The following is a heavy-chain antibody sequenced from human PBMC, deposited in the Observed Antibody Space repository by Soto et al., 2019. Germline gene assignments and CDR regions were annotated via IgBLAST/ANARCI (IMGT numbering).Heavy chain of an antibody. CDR2: SNHSGST. J-gene: IGHJ6*02. CDR3: AGGLDTSFGVVSYFYYGMDA. Sequence: QVQLQQWGAGLLKPSETLSLTCAVYGGSFNDYYWSWIRQPPGKGLEWIGESNHSGSTHYNPSLKSRVNMSVATSKNQFALGLSSVSAAETAVYYRAGGLDTSFGVVSYFYYGMDAWGHGTTVSVSS. V-gene: IGHV4-34*01. CDR1: GGSFNDYY. D-gene: IGHD3-3*01.